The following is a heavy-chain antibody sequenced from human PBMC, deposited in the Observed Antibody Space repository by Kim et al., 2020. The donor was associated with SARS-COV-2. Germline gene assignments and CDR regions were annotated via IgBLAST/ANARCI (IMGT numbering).Heavy chain of an antibody. CDR2: INAGNGNT. CDR1: GYTFTSYA. Sequence: ASVKVSCKASGYTFTSYAMHWVRQAPGQRLEWMGWINAGNGNTKYSQKFQGRVTITRDTSASTAYMELSSLRSEDTAVYYCARDLLRYFDWLFISGMVVWGQGATVTVSS. V-gene: IGHV1-3*01. CDR3: ARDLLRYFDWLFISGMVV. D-gene: IGHD3-9*01. J-gene: IGHJ6*02.